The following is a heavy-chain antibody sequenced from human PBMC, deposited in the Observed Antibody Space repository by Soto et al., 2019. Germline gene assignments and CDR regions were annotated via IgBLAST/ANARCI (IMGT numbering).Heavy chain of an antibody. D-gene: IGHD3-10*01. CDR3: AKRKDPVPRFGVSSHIPLYYYYYMDV. CDR2: ISGSGGST. J-gene: IGHJ6*03. Sequence: GGSLRLSCAASGFTFSSYAMSWVRQAPGKGLEWVSAISGSGGSTYYPDSVKGRFTISRDNFKNTVYLQMRSLRAEDTAVYYCAKRKDPVPRFGVSSHIPLYYYYYMDVWGKGTTVTVSS. CDR1: GFTFSSYA. V-gene: IGHV3-23*01.